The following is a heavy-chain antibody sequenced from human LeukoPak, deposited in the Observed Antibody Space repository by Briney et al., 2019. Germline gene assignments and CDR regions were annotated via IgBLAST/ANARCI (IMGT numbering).Heavy chain of an antibody. D-gene: IGHD3-22*01. CDR1: GASISSSY. V-gene: IGHV4-59*01. CDR3: ARGYYDSRGYSNTFDI. CDR2: INYCGNT. J-gene: IGHJ3*02. Sequence: SETLSLTCAVSGASISSSYWSWIRQPPGKGLEWIGYINYCGNTKYNPSLESRVTISVDASNNQFSLRLSSVTAADTAFYYCARGYYDSRGYSNTFDIWGQGTLVTVSS.